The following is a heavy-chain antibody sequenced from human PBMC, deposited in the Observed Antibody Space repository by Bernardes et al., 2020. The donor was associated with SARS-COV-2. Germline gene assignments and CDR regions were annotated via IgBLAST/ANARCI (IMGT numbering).Heavy chain of an antibody. J-gene: IGHJ4*02. CDR2: INDYGDRP. Sequence: GGSLRLSCLASGFTFTSYAMHWVRQAPGRGLEYVSGINDYGDRPHYADSVKGRFTISRDDSKNTIHLQMSSLRVEDTAFYHCVKDRSGTYAFDYWGQGILVTVSS. CDR1: GFTFTSYA. CDR3: VKDRSGTYAFDY. D-gene: IGHD1-26*01. V-gene: IGHV3-64D*06.